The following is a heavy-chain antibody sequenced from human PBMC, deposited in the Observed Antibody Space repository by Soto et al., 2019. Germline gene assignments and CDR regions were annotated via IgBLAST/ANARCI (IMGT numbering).Heavy chain of an antibody. CDR1: GFNFRSYA. CDR3: ARDAGLSPFDY. J-gene: IGHJ4*02. CDR2: IWDDGSNR. V-gene: IGHV3-33*01. Sequence: QVQLVESGRGVVQPGRSLRLSCAASGFNFRSYAMHWVRQAPGKGLEWVAIIWDDGSNRYYADSVKGRFTISRDQSRNTVYLQMDILSVEDTAVYYCARDAGLSPFDYWGPGTLVTVSS.